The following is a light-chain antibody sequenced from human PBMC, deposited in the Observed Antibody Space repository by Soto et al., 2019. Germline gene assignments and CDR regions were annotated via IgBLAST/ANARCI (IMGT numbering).Light chain of an antibody. Sequence: QSALTQPPSASGSPGQSVTISCTGTSSDVGGYNYVSWYQQHPGKAPKLIIYDVTKRPSGVPDRFSGSKSGNTASLTVSGLQAEDEADYYSTSYAGSNGRLFGGGTKLTVL. J-gene: IGLJ3*02. CDR3: TSYAGSNGRL. V-gene: IGLV2-8*01. CDR2: DVT. CDR1: SSDVGGYNY.